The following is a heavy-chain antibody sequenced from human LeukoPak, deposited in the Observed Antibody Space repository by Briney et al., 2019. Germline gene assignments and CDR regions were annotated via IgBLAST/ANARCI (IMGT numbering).Heavy chain of an antibody. CDR2: IYPGDSDT. CDR3: ARYSYGSYNWFDH. Sequence: GESRQISCKGSGYSFTSYWIGWVRQLPGKGLAWMGIIYPGDSDTRYSPSFQGQVTISADKSISTAYLQWSSLKASDTAMYYCARYSYGSYNWFDHWGQGTLVTVSS. CDR1: GYSFTSYW. J-gene: IGHJ5*02. D-gene: IGHD5-18*01. V-gene: IGHV5-51*01.